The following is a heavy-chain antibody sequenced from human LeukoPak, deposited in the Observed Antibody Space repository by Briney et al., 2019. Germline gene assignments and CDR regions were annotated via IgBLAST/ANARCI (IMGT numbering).Heavy chain of an antibody. Sequence: SETLSLTCTVSGGSISSSSYYWGWIRQPPGKGLEWIGSIYYSGSTYHNPSLKSRVTISVDTSKNQFSLKLSSVTAADTAVYYCASSLVVTAISYFDYWGQGTLVTVSS. CDR2: IYYSGST. V-gene: IGHV4-39*01. CDR3: ASSLVVTAISYFDY. CDR1: GGSISSSSYY. D-gene: IGHD2-21*02. J-gene: IGHJ4*02.